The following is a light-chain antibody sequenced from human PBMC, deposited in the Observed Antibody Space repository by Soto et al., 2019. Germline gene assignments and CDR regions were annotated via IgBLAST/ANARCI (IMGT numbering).Light chain of an antibody. CDR1: QSISNW. CDR3: QQYQTFPYT. J-gene: IGKJ2*01. CDR2: KAS. Sequence: DIQMTQSPSTLSASVGDRVTITCRASQSISNWLAWYQQKPGKAPYLLIYKASRLESGVPSRFSGSTSGTEFTLTISSLQPDDFATYCCQQYQTFPYTFGQGTKLEIK. V-gene: IGKV1-5*03.